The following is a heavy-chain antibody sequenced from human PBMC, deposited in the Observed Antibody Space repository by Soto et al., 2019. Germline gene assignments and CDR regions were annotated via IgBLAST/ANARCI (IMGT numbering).Heavy chain of an antibody. Sequence: QVQLQESGPGLVKPSGTLSLTCAVSGGSISSTDWWSWVRQPPGKGLEWIGEIYHGGSTNYNPSLKRRVTISVDRSKNQFSLKPTSVTAADTAVYYCASSKSGGSYYFDYWGQGTLVTVSS. CDR2: IYHGGST. CDR1: GGSISSTDW. CDR3: ASSKSGGSYYFDY. J-gene: IGHJ4*02. D-gene: IGHD1-26*01. V-gene: IGHV4-4*02.